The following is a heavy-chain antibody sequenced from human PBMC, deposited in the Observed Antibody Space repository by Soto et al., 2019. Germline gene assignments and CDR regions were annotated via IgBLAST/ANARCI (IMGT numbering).Heavy chain of an antibody. CDR1: GGSISSYY. D-gene: IGHD6-13*01. Sequence: SETLSLTCTVSGGSISSYYWSWIRQPPGKGLEWIGYIYYSGSTNYNPSLKSRVTISVDTSKNQFSLKLSSVTAADTAVYYCARDWSLNLVLDPDRNWFDPWGQGTLVTVSS. V-gene: IGHV4-59*01. J-gene: IGHJ5*02. CDR3: ARDWSLNLVLDPDRNWFDP. CDR2: IYYSGST.